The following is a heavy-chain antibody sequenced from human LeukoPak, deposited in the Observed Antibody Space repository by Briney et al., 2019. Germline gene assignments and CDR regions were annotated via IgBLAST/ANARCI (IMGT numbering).Heavy chain of an antibody. J-gene: IGHJ4*02. D-gene: IGHD5-18*01. V-gene: IGHV3-23*01. CDR2: ISGSGGST. CDR1: GFTFSSYA. Sequence: GGSLRLSCAASGFTFSSYAMSWVRQAPGKGLEWVSAISGSGGSTYYADSVKGRFTISRDNSKNTLYLQMNSLRAEDTAVYYCAKDWVWRIQLWLLDYWGQGTLVTVSS. CDR3: AKDWVWRIQLWLLDY.